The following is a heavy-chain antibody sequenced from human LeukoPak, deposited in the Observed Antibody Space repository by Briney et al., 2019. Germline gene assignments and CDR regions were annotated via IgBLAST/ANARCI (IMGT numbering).Heavy chain of an antibody. CDR3: AAKLDYDILTGYSPGWYWYFDL. D-gene: IGHD3-9*01. CDR1: GGSISSGSYY. CDR2: IYTSGST. J-gene: IGHJ2*01. V-gene: IGHV4-61*02. Sequence: PSQTLSLTCTVSGGSISSGSYYWSWIRQPAGKGLEWIGRIYTSGSTNYNPSLKSRVTISVDTSKNQFSLKLSSVTAADTAVYYCAAKLDYDILTGYSPGWYWYFDLWGRGTLVTVSS.